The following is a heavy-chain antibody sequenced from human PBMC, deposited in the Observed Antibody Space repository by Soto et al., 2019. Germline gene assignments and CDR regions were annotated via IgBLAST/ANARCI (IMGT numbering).Heavy chain of an antibody. CDR2: ISYDGSNK. CDR3: AKGGLWPRAPLDF. D-gene: IGHD2-21*01. CDR1: GFTFSTYA. J-gene: IGHJ4*02. Sequence: QVQLVESGGDVVQPGRSLRLSCAASGFTFSTYAMHWVRQAPGKGLEWVGDISYDGSNKCYAGSVKGRFTISRDNSKNTLYLQMTSLRAEDTAVYFCAKGGLWPRAPLDFWGQGSLVTVSS. V-gene: IGHV3-30-3*01.